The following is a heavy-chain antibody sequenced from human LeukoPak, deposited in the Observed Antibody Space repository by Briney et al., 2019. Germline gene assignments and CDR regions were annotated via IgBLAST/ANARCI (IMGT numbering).Heavy chain of an antibody. Sequence: SVKVSCKASGGTFSSYTISWVRQAPGQGLEWMGRIIPILGIANYAQKFQGRVTITADKSTSTAYMELSSLRSEDTAVYYCARVPAELDPGAWFDPWGQGTLLTVSS. CDR1: GGTFSSYT. J-gene: IGHJ5*02. D-gene: IGHD1-1*01. CDR2: IIPILGIA. CDR3: ARVPAELDPGAWFDP. V-gene: IGHV1-69*02.